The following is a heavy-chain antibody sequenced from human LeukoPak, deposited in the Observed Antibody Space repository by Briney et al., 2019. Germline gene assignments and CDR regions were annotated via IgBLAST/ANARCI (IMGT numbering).Heavy chain of an antibody. D-gene: IGHD3-22*01. CDR2: ISGSGGST. CDR1: GFTFSSYA. Sequence: GGSLRLSCAASGFTFSSYAMSWVRQAPGKGLEWVSAISGSGGSTYSADSVKGRFTISRDNSKDTLYLQMKSLRAEDTAVYDCAKRGWDYYDSSGYYRRTNAFDIWGQGTMVTVSS. CDR3: AKRGWDYYDSSGYYRRTNAFDI. J-gene: IGHJ3*02. V-gene: IGHV3-23*01.